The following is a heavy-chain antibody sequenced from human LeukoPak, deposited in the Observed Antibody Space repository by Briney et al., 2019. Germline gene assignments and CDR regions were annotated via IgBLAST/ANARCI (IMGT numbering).Heavy chain of an antibody. J-gene: IGHJ4*02. CDR2: TYYRSKWYN. CDR3: ASGYRGAAGHY. V-gene: IGHV6-1*01. Sequence: PSQTLSLTCAISGDSVSSNSAAWTWIRQSPSRGLEWLGRTYYRSKWYNHYAVSVKSRITFNADTSKNQFSLQLNSVTPEDTAVYYCASGYRGAAGHYWGRGTLVTVSS. D-gene: IGHD5-12*01. CDR1: GDSVSSNSAA.